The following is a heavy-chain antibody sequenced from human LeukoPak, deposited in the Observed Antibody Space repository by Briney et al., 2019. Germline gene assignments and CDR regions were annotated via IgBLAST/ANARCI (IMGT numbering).Heavy chain of an antibody. J-gene: IGHJ3*01. CDR2: INSDGSEG. D-gene: IGHD6-6*01. V-gene: IGHV3-7*03. Sequence: GGSLRLSCSASGFTFSGFWMSWSRQAPGKGLEWVASINSDGSEGYYADVVKGRFTISRDNAKNSLYLQINSLRAEDTAVYYCARSSYSSSSSVWGQGTMVTVSS. CDR3: ARSSYSSSSSV. CDR1: GFTFSGFW.